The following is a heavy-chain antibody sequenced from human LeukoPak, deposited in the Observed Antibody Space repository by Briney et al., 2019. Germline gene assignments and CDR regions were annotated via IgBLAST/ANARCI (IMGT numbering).Heavy chain of an antibody. CDR2: FDPEDGET. J-gene: IGHJ3*02. D-gene: IGHD5-18*01. CDR1: GYTLTELS. Sequence: EASVKVSCKVSGYTLTELSMHWVRQAPGKGLEWMGGFDPEDGETIYAQKFQGRVTMTEDTSTDTAYMELSSLRSEDTAVYYCATGERGWLPGFRLIPAFDIWGQGTMVTVSS. V-gene: IGHV1-24*01. CDR3: ATGERGWLPGFRLIPAFDI.